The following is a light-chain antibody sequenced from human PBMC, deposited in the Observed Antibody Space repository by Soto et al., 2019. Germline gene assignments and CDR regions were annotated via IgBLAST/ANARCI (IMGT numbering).Light chain of an antibody. CDR3: SSYTSSSTPFYV. CDR1: SSDVGGYNY. CDR2: DVS. Sequence: QSVLTQPASVSGSPGQSITISCTGTSSDVGGYNYVSWYQQHPGKDPKLMVYDVSNRPSGVSNRFSGSKSGNTASLTISGLRAEDEADYYCSSYTSSSTPFYVFGTGTKLTVL. J-gene: IGLJ1*01. V-gene: IGLV2-14*01.